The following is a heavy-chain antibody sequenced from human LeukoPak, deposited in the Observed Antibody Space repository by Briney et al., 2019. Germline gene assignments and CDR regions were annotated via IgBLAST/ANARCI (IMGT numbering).Heavy chain of an antibody. CDR2: INQDGSGK. V-gene: IGHV3-7*02. J-gene: IGHJ4*02. CDR1: GFTFSKFW. Sequence: GGSLRLSCAVSGFTFSKFWMTWVRQAPGKGLEWVANINQDGSGKYYVDSVKGRFTISRDNAKNSLYLQMNSLRAEDTAVYYCARGQGWTDYWGQGTLVTVSS. D-gene: IGHD2-15*01. CDR3: ARGQGWTDY.